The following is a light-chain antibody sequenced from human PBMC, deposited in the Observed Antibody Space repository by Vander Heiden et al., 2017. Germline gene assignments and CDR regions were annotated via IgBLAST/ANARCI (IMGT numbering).Light chain of an antibody. J-gene: IGKJ5*01. Sequence: DIQMTQSPSSLSASVGDRVTITCQASQDISNYLNWYQQTPGKAPKLLIYDASNLETGVPSRFSGSGSGTYFTFSISSLQPEDIATYYCQQYDILPITFDQGTRLDIK. CDR3: QQYDILPIT. CDR2: DAS. CDR1: QDISNY. V-gene: IGKV1-33*01.